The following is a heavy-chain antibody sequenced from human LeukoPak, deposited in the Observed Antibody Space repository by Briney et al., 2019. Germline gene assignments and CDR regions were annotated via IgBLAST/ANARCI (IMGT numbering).Heavy chain of an antibody. CDR3: ARGHSGSYYVGHGAFDI. CDR1: GFTFSSYW. J-gene: IGHJ3*02. CDR2: IKQDGSEK. V-gene: IGHV3-7*01. D-gene: IGHD1-26*01. Sequence: PGGSLRLSCAASGFTFSSYWMSWVRQAPGKGLEWVANIKQDGSEKYYVDSVKGRFTISRDNAKNSLYLQMNSLRAEDTAVYYCARGHSGSYYVGHGAFDIWGQGTMVTVSS.